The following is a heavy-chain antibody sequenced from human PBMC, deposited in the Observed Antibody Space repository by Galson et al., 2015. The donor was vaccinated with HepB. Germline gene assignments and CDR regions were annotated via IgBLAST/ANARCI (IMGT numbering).Heavy chain of an antibody. CDR2: IYYSGST. V-gene: IGHV4-59*12. CDR1: GGSISSYY. CDR3: ARGPPRDAFDI. J-gene: IGHJ3*02. Sequence: ESGPGLVKPSETLSLTCTVSGGSISSYYWSWIRQPPGKGLEWIGYIYYSGSTNYNPSLKSRVTISVDTSKNQFSLKLSSVTAADTAVYYCARGPPRDAFDIWGQGTMVTVSS.